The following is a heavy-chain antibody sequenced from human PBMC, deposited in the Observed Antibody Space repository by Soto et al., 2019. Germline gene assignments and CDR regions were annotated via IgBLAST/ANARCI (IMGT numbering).Heavy chain of an antibody. D-gene: IGHD5-18*01. CDR2: ISGSGAST. CDR3: AKDKGYSYGYIGKANFDY. CDR1: GVTFSNHA. J-gene: IGHJ4*02. Sequence: GGSLRLSCAASGVTFSNHAMSWVRQAPGKGLEWVSVISGSGASTAYADSVKGRFTISRDNSKSTLYLQMNRLRVGDTAVYFCAKDKGYSYGYIGKANFDYWGQGTLVTVSS. V-gene: IGHV3-23*01.